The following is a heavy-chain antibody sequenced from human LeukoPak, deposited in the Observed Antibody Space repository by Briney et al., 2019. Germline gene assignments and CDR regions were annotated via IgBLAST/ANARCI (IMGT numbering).Heavy chain of an antibody. V-gene: IGHV3-74*01. CDR1: GFTFSSYW. CDR2: INSDGSST. CDR3: AKDTRSNPGWFFDY. J-gene: IGHJ4*02. Sequence: GGSLRLSCAASGFTFSSYWMPWVRQAPGKGLVWVSRINSDGSSTSYADSVKGRFTISRDNSKNTLYLQMNSLRAEDTAVYYCAKDTRSNPGWFFDYWGQGTLVTVSS. D-gene: IGHD3-16*02.